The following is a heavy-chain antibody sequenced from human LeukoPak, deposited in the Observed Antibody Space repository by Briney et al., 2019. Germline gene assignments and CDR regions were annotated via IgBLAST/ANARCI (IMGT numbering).Heavy chain of an antibody. D-gene: IGHD3-22*01. CDR2: ISGSGGST. CDR3: AKGDYYDSSGYYFYFDY. J-gene: IGHJ4*02. CDR1: GFTFSSYA. V-gene: IGHV3-23*01. Sequence: GGSLRLSCAASGFTFSSYAMSWVRQAPGKGLEWVSAISGSGGSTYYADSVKGRFTISRDNSKNTLYLQMNSLRAEDTTVYYCAKGDYYDSSGYYFYFDYWGQGTLVTVSS.